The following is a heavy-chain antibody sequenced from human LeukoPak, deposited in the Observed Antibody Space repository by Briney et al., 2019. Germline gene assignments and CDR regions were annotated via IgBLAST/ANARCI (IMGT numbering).Heavy chain of an antibody. CDR2: IRQDGGEK. V-gene: IGHV3-7*01. CDR1: RFTFSSYW. Sequence: GGSLRLSCSASRFTFSSYWMSWVRQAPGKGLEWVANIRQDGGEKYYVDSVKGRFTISRDNSKNTLYLQMNSLRAEDTAVYYCARDRSGSYPEIDYWGQGTLVTVSS. D-gene: IGHD1-26*01. CDR3: ARDRSGSYPEIDY. J-gene: IGHJ4*02.